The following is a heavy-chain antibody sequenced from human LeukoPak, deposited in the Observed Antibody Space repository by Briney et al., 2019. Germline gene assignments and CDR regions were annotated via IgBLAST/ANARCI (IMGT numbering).Heavy chain of an antibody. CDR3: ARRSQEQQLVLYYYYYMDV. D-gene: IGHD6-13*01. CDR2: ISAYNGNT. CDR1: VYTFTSYG. Sequence: ASVTVSCTSSVYTFTSYGISWVRQAPGQGLEWMGWISAYNGNTNYAQKLQGRVTMTTDTSTSTAYMELRSLRSDDTAVYYCARRSQEQQLVLYYYYYMDVWGKGTTVTVSS. V-gene: IGHV1-18*01. J-gene: IGHJ6*03.